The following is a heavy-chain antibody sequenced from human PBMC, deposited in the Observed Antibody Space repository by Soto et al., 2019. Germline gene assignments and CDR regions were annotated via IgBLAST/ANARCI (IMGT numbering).Heavy chain of an antibody. CDR1: GYTFTSYG. D-gene: IGHD3-16*02. CDR3: ARSGKFGGVIDDSWAFDI. J-gene: IGHJ3*02. Sequence: ASVKVSCKASGYTFTSYGISWVRQAPGQGLEWMGRISAYSGNTNYAQKLQGRVTMTRDTSTSTAYMELSSLRSEDTAVYYCARSGKFGGVIDDSWAFDIWGQGTMVTV. V-gene: IGHV1-18*01. CDR2: ISAYSGNT.